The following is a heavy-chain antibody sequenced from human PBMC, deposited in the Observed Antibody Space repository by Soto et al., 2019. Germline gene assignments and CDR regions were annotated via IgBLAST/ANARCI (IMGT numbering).Heavy chain of an antibody. Sequence: QLQLQESGPGLVKPSETLSLTCTVSGGSISSSSYYWGWIRQPPGKGLEWIGSIYYSGSTYYNPSLKSRVTISVDTSKNQFSLKLSSVTAADTAVYYCASRDSGYDTNWYFDLWGRGTLVTVSS. CDR3: ASRDSGYDTNWYFDL. J-gene: IGHJ2*01. CDR1: GGSISSSSYY. V-gene: IGHV4-39*01. D-gene: IGHD5-12*01. CDR2: IYYSGST.